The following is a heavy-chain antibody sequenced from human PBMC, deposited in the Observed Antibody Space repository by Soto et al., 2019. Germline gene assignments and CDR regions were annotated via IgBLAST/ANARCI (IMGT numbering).Heavy chain of an antibody. D-gene: IGHD3-22*01. CDR1: GDSITRSNFY. Sequence: SETLSLTCTVSGDSITRSNFYWGWIRQPPGKGLEWLGSIFYSGSTFYNPALKSRVTFSVDTSKNHFSLKLTSVTAADTAVYYCARLLYDSRGYYYFDYWGQGALVTVSS. J-gene: IGHJ4*02. V-gene: IGHV4-39*02. CDR3: ARLLYDSRGYYYFDY. CDR2: IFYSGST.